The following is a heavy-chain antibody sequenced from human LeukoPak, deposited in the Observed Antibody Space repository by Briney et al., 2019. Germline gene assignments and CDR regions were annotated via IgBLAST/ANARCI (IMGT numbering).Heavy chain of an antibody. V-gene: IGHV4-34*01. Sequence: SETLSLTCAVYGGSFSGYYWSWIRQPPGKGLEWIGEINHSGSTNYNPSLKSRVTISVDTSKNQFSLKLSSVTAADTAVYYCARVVKVGIAAAGWFDPWGQGTLVTVSS. CDR2: INHSGST. CDR1: GGSFSGYY. CDR3: ARVVKVGIAAAGWFDP. D-gene: IGHD6-13*01. J-gene: IGHJ5*02.